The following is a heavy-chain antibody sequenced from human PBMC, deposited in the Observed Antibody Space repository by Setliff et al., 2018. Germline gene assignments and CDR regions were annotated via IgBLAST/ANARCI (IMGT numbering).Heavy chain of an antibody. Sequence: GGSLRLSCTASGLSYTNDWVSWVRQAPGKGLEWLASIKGDDSEKYYVDSVKGRFTVSRDNVKNSLFLQMDSLRVDDTAVYYCGRAGKPYAIDVWGQGTMVTVSS. J-gene: IGHJ3*01. CDR2: IKGDDSEK. CDR1: GLSYTNDW. V-gene: IGHV3-7*04. CDR3: GRAGKPYAIDV.